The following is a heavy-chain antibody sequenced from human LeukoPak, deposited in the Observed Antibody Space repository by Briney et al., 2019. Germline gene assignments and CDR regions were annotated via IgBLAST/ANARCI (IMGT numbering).Heavy chain of an antibody. V-gene: IGHV1-2*02. CDR1: GYTFTGYY. J-gene: IGHJ4*02. CDR3: ARVRGYYDSSGPRDY. Sequence: ASVTVSCKASGYTFTGYYMHWVRQAPGQGLEWMGWINPNSGGTNYAQKFQGRVTMTRDTSISTAYMELRSLRSDDTAVYYCARVRGYYDSSGPRDYWGQGTLVTVSS. D-gene: IGHD3-22*01. CDR2: INPNSGGT.